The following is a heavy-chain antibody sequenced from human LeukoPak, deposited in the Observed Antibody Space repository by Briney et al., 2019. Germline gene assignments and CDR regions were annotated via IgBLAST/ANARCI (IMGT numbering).Heavy chain of an antibody. Sequence: ASVKVSCKASGGTFSSYAISWVRQAPGQGLEWMRGIIPIFGTANYAQKFQGRVTITADESTSTAYMELSSLRSEDTAVYYCARGERPAYFDYWGQGTLVTVSS. CDR3: ARGERPAYFDY. V-gene: IGHV1-69*01. CDR2: IIPIFGTA. D-gene: IGHD1-26*01. CDR1: GGTFSSYA. J-gene: IGHJ4*02.